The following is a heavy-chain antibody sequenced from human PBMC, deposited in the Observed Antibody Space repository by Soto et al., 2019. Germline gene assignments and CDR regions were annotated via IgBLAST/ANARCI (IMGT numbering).Heavy chain of an antibody. D-gene: IGHD3-10*01. J-gene: IGHJ6*02. CDR2: IIPIFGTA. CDR3: ARLNYYGSGSYSHYYYYYGMDV. Sequence: SVKVSCKASGGTFSSYAISWVRQAPGQGLEWMGGIIPIFGTANYAQKSQGRVTITADKSTSTAYMELSSLRSEDTAVYYCARLNYYGSGSYSHYYYYYGMDVWGQGTTVTVSS. V-gene: IGHV1-69*06. CDR1: GGTFSSYA.